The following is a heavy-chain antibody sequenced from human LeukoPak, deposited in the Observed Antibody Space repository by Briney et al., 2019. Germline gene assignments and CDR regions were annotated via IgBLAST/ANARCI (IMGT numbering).Heavy chain of an antibody. V-gene: IGHV1-69*04. CDR3: ASQANWFDP. CDR2: IIPILGIA. CDR1: GGTFSSYA. J-gene: IGHJ5*02. Sequence: SVKVSCKASGGTFSSYAISWVRQAPGQGLEWMGRIIPILGIANYAQKFQGRVTITADKSTSTAYMELSSLRSEDTVVYYCASQANWFDPWGQGTLVTVSS.